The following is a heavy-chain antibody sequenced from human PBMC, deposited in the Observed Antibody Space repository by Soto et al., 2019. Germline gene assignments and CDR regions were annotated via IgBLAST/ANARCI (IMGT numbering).Heavy chain of an antibody. V-gene: IGHV1-18*01. CDR3: ARESSSSCHDY. J-gene: IGHJ4*02. D-gene: IGHD6-13*01. Sequence: QVQLVQSGAEVKKPGASVKVSCKASGYTFTSYGISWVRQAPGQVLEWMGWISAYNGNTNYAKKLQGRVTMTTDTPTSTAYMELRSLRSVDTAVNYCARESSSSCHDYWGQGTLVTVAS. CDR1: GYTFTSYG. CDR2: ISAYNGNT.